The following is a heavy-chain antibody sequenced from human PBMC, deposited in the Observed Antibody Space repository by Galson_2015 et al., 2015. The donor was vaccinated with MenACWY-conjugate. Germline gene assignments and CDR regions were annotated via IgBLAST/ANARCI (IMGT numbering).Heavy chain of an antibody. CDR3: ARDPGSDAPIDH. D-gene: IGHD2-2*01. V-gene: IGHV3-33*01. J-gene: IGHJ4*02. CDR2: IWHDGTNK. CDR1: GFSFSSYG. Sequence: LSCAASGFSFSSYGIHWVRQAPGKGLEWVAVIWHDGTNKYYADPVKGRFTISRDNSQNTLYLQMNSLRAEDSAVYYCARDPGSDAPIDHWGQGTLVTVSS.